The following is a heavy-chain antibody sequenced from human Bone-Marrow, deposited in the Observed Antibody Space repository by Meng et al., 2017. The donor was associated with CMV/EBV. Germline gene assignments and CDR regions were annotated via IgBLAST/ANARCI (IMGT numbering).Heavy chain of an antibody. CDR2: IYYSGST. V-gene: IGHV4-30-4*08. Sequence: SETLSLTCTVSGGSISSGDYYWSWIRQPPGKGLEWIGYIYYSGSTYYNPSIKSRVTISVDTSKDQFSLKLSSVTAADTAVYFCSSSCSSTSCLDAFDIWGQGTMVTVSS. D-gene: IGHD2-2*01. CDR1: GGSISSGDYY. J-gene: IGHJ3*02. CDR3: SSSCSSTSCLDAFDI.